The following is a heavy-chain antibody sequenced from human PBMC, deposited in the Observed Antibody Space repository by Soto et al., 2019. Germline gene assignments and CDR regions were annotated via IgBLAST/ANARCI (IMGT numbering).Heavy chain of an antibody. D-gene: IGHD6-13*01. CDR1: GFTVSSNY. J-gene: IGHJ4*02. V-gene: IGHV3-53*04. CDR2: IYSGGST. CDR3: AREGAGTDY. Sequence: EVQLVESGGGLVQPGGSLRRSCAASGFTVSSNYMSWVRQAPGKGLEWVYVIYSGGSTYYADSVKGRFTISRHNSNNTLYLQMNRLRAEDKAVYYWAREGAGTDYWGQGTLVTVAS.